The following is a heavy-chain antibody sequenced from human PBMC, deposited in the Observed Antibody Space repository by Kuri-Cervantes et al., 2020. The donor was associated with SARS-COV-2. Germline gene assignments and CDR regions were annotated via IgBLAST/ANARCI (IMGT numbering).Heavy chain of an antibody. CDR3: AREVGYCDSGRCYGLDAFDI. J-gene: IGHJ3*02. V-gene: IGHV1-3*04. CDR2: INTATGNT. D-gene: IGHD2-2*01. CDR1: GYTFSGYA. Sequence: ASVKVSCKASGYTFSGYAIHWVRQAPGQGLEWMGWINTATGNTHYSQKFQGRVTITRDTAASTEYMDLNSLRSEDTAVYYCAREVGYCDSGRCYGLDAFDIWGQGAMVTVSS.